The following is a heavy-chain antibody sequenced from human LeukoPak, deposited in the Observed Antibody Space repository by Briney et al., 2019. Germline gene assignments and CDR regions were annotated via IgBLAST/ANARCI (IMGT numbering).Heavy chain of an antibody. CDR2: IKQDGSEK. Sequence: GGSLRLSCAASGFTFSSHWMSWVRQAPGKGLEWVANIKQDGSEKYYVDSVKGRFTISRDNAKNSLYLQMNSLRAEDTAVYYCASLPNTHSYFQHWGQGTLVTVSS. CDR1: GFTFSSHW. D-gene: IGHD2-15*01. CDR3: ASLPNTHSYFQH. J-gene: IGHJ1*01. V-gene: IGHV3-7*01.